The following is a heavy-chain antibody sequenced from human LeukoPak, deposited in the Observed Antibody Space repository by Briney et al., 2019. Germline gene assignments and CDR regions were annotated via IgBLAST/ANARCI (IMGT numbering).Heavy chain of an antibody. CDR2: IIPIFGTA. CDR1: GGTFSIYT. V-gene: IGHV1-69*05. CDR3: ASGSYLAFDI. Sequence: AAVKVSCKDSGGTFSIYTIRWVRQALGQGLEWMGRIIPIFGTANYAQKVQGRVTITTGESTSTAYMELSSLRSEDTAVYYCASGSYLAFDIWGQGTMVTVSS. D-gene: IGHD1-26*01. J-gene: IGHJ3*02.